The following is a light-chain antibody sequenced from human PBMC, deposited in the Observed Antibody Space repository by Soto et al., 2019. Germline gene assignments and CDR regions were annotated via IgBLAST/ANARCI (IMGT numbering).Light chain of an antibody. CDR1: QSVLRN. J-gene: IGKJ3*01. CDR2: DAS. CDR3: QQYNDWLGT. V-gene: IGKV3-15*01. Sequence: ELVMTQSPATLSVSPGERATLSCRTSQSVLRNLAWYQQKPGQAPRLLIYDASTRATGIPARFSGSGSGTEFTLTISSLQSEDFAVYYCQQYNDWLGTFGPGTKVHLK.